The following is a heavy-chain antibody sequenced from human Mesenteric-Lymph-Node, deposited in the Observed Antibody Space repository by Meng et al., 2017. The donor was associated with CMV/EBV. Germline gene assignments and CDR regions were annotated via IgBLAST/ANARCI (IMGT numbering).Heavy chain of an antibody. CDR3: ARSNYDFWSGYRVEKPYYFDY. Sequence: ASVKVSCKASGYTFTSYDLNWVRQASGQGLEWMGWMNPNSGNTGYAQKFQGRITMTRNTSITTAYMELTSLRSEDTAVYYCARSNYDFWSGYRVEKPYYFDYWGQGTLVTVSS. V-gene: IGHV1-8*01. D-gene: IGHD3-3*01. CDR1: GYTFTSYD. J-gene: IGHJ4*02. CDR2: MNPNSGNT.